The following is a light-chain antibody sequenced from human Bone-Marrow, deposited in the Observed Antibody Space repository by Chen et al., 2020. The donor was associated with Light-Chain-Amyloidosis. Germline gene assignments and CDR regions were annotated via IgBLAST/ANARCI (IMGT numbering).Light chain of an antibody. J-gene: IGLJ3*02. V-gene: IGLV3-21*02. CDR3: QVWDRSSDRPV. CDR1: NIGSTS. CDR2: DDS. Sequence: SYVLTQPSSVSVAPGQTATIACGGNNIGSTSVHWYQQTPGQAPLLVVYDDSDRPSWIPARLSGSNAGNTATLTISRVEAGDEADYYCQVWDRSSDRPVCGGGTKLTVL.